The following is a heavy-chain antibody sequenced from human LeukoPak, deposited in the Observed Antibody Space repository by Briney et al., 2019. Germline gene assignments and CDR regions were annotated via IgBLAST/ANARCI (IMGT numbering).Heavy chain of an antibody. CDR3: ARDRLRASFDY. V-gene: IGHV1-18*01. CDR1: GYTFTSYG. J-gene: IGHJ4*02. Sequence: WASVKVSCKASGYTFTSYGISWVRQAPGQGLEWMGWVSAYNGNTNYAQKLQGRVTMTTDTSTSTAYMELRSLRSDDTAVYYCARDRLRASFDYWGQGTLVTVSS. CDR2: VSAYNGNT.